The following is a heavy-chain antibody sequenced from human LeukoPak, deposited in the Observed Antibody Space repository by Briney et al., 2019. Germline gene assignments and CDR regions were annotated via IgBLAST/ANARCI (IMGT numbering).Heavy chain of an antibody. D-gene: IGHD4-11*01. V-gene: IGHV1-24*01. CDR2: LDIEDAET. J-gene: IGHJ4*02. CDR1: GHSLSDLS. CDR3: VAEVIEVTMGDY. Sequence: ASVKVSCKVSGHSLSDLSIYWVRQAPGKGLEWMGGLDIEDAETIYAQEFEGRVIMTEDTATETAYMELSSLKSEDTAVYYCVAEVIEVTMGDYWGQGTLVTVSS.